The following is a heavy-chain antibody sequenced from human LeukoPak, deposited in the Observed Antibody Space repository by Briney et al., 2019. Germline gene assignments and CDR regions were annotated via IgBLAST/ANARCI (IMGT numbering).Heavy chain of an antibody. CDR3: ARKYGYCSSTSCYTLLYNWFDP. Sequence: APVKVSCKASGYTFTDYYMHWVQQAPGQGLEWMGWINPNSGDTNYAQKFQGRVTMTRDTSISTAYMELSRLRSDDTAVYYCARKYGYCSSTSCYTLLYNWFDPWGQGTLVTVSS. J-gene: IGHJ5*02. D-gene: IGHD2-2*02. V-gene: IGHV1-2*02. CDR2: INPNSGDT. CDR1: GYTFTDYY.